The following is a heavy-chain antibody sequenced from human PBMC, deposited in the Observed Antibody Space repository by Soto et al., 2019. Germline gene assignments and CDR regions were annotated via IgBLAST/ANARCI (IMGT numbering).Heavy chain of an antibody. J-gene: IGHJ4*02. CDR1: CGSINTYY. Sequence: SETLSLTCTFSCGSINTYYWSWIRQPPGKGLEWIGYVDYSGYSDSSPSLKSRVTISIDTSKKQVSLKLNSVTAADTAVYYCARNWFSVAGRFHFDYWGQGIPVTVSS. CDR2: VDYSGYS. CDR3: ARNWFSVAGRFHFDY. V-gene: IGHV4-59*01. D-gene: IGHD6-19*01.